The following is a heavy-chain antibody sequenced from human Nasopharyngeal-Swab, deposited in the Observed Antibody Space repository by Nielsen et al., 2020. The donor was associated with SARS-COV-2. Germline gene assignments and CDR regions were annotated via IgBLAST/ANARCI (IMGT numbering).Heavy chain of an antibody. CDR2: IYYSGST. V-gene: IGHV4-39*01. CDR1: GCPISSSSYY. J-gene: IGHJ6*02. Sequence: SDTLSLTFTAPGCPISSSSYYWGWIRQPPGKGLEWIGSIYYSGSTYYNPSLKSRVTITVDTSKNQFSLKLSSVTAADTSVYYCARHPFYYGMDVWGQGTTVTVSS. CDR3: ARHPFYYGMDV.